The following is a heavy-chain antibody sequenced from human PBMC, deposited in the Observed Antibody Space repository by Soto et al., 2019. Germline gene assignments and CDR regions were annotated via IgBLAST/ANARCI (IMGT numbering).Heavy chain of an antibody. D-gene: IGHD6-19*01. Sequence: GGSLRLSCAASGFTFSSYAMTWVRQTPGKGLEWVSGITGSGGSTNYADSVKGRFTISRDNSKNTVYLQMNSLRAEDTAVYYCAKEGNPIVLLAYSSGWFFDYWGQGTRGTVPQ. CDR1: GFTFSSYA. J-gene: IGHJ4*02. CDR3: AKEGNPIVLLAYSSGWFFDY. V-gene: IGHV3-23*01. CDR2: ITGSGGST.